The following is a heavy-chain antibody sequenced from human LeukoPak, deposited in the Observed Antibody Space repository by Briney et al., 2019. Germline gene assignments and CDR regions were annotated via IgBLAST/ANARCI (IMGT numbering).Heavy chain of an antibody. J-gene: IGHJ4*02. V-gene: IGHV1-69*13. D-gene: IGHD6-13*01. CDR2: IIPISGTA. CDR1: GGTFSNHA. CDR3: ARWAGDSSAWYPALFDY. Sequence: GASVKVSCKASGGTFSNHAISWVRQAPGQGLEWMGVIIPISGTANYAQKFQGRVTITADASTSTVYMELSSLTSDDTAVYYCARWAGDSSAWYPALFDYWGQGTRLTVSS.